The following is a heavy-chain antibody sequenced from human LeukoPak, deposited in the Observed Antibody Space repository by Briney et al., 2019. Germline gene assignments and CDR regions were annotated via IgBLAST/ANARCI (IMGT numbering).Heavy chain of an antibody. V-gene: IGHV3-7*05. Sequence: GGSLRLSCVASGFNFGSYWMSWVRQAPGKGLEWVANIKQDGSDRYYVGSVKGRTTISRDNSKNTLYLQMNTLRAEDTAIYYCARDRYRSGCMDVWGQGTTVTVS. CDR1: GFNFGSYW. D-gene: IGHD6-19*01. CDR3: ARDRYRSGCMDV. CDR2: IKQDGSDR. J-gene: IGHJ6*02.